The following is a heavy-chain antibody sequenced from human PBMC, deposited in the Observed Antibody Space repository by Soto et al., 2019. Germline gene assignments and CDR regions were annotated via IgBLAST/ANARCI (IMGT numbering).Heavy chain of an antibody. CDR2: INPSGGST. CDR3: ARGDIAAAGKGPCDY. Sequence: ASVKVSCKASGYTFTSYYMHWVRQAPGQGLEWMGIINPSGGSTSYAQEFQGRVTMTRDTSTSTVYMELSSLRSEDTAVYYCARGDIAAAGKGPCDYWGQGTLVTVSS. D-gene: IGHD6-13*01. CDR1: GYTFTSYY. J-gene: IGHJ4*02. V-gene: IGHV1-46*01.